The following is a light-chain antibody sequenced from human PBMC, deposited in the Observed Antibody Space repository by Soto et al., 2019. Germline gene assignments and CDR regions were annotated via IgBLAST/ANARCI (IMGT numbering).Light chain of an antibody. CDR1: QSISSW. Sequence: IQRTQSPSTLSASVGDRVTITCRASQSISSWLAWYQQKPGKAPKLLIYDASSLESGVPSRFSGSGSGTEFTLTISSLQPDGFATYYCQQYNSYSWTFGQGTKVDIK. J-gene: IGKJ1*01. CDR2: DAS. CDR3: QQYNSYSWT. V-gene: IGKV1-5*01.